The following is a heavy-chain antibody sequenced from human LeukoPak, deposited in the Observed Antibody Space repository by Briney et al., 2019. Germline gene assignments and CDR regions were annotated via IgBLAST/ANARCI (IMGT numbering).Heavy chain of an antibody. CDR3: ARGSTIVGNAFDI. CDR1: GASIRNYY. V-gene: IGHV4-4*07. CDR2: IYFSGNT. D-gene: IGHD1-26*01. J-gene: IGHJ3*02. Sequence: TSETLSLTCSVSGASIRNYYWSWIRLPVGKGLEWIGDIYFSGNTKYNPSLKNRVTLSVDTSRDQVFLRLHSVTAADTAIYYCARGSTIVGNAFDIWGQGTMVTVSS.